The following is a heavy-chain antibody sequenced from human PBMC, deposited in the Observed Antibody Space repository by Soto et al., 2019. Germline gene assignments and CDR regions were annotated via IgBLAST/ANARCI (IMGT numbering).Heavy chain of an antibody. CDR1: GGSISSYY. CDR2: IYYSGST. J-gene: IGHJ4*02. CDR3: ARGEYYDFWSGYYGFDY. V-gene: IGHV4-59*01. Sequence: SETLSLTCTVSGGSISSYYWSWIRQPPGKGLEWIGYIYYSGSTNYNPSLKSRVTISVDTSKNQFSLKLSSVTAADTAVYYCARGEYYDFWSGYYGFDYWGQGTLVTVSS. D-gene: IGHD3-3*01.